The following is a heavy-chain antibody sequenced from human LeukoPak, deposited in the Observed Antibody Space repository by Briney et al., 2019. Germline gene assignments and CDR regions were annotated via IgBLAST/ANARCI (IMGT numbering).Heavy chain of an antibody. CDR3: ATVFKGSSLEDY. D-gene: IGHD1-26*01. V-gene: IGHV3-74*03. J-gene: IGHJ4*02. CDR2: ITNDESTA. CDR1: GFTITNNW. Sequence: GGSLRPSCVASGFTITNNWMYWVRQAPGRGLVWVSRITNDESTAVYADSVKGRFTISRDNAKNTLYLQMNSLRVEDTAVYYCATVFKGSSLEDYWGQGTRVTVSS.